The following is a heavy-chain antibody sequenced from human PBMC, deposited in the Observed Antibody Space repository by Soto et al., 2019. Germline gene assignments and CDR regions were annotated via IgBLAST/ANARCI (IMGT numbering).Heavy chain of an antibody. CDR2: INPSGGST. CDR3: ALIAAAGPLEY. J-gene: IGHJ4*02. Sequence: GASVKVSCKASGYTFTSYHMHWVRQAPGQGLEWMGIINPSGGSTSYAQKFQGRVTMTRDTSTSTVYMELSSLRSEDTAVYYCALIAAAGPLEYWGQGTLVTVSS. V-gene: IGHV1-46*01. CDR1: GYTFTSYH. D-gene: IGHD6-13*01.